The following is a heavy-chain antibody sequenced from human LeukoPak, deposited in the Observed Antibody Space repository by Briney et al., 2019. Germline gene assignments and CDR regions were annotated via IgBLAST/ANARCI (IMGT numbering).Heavy chain of an antibody. D-gene: IGHD1-26*01. J-gene: IGHJ6*02. Sequence: GGSLRLSCAASGFTFSRYAMNWVRQAPGKGLEWVSSISGFGIGTLYADSVKGRFTISTDSSKSAPYLQMDSLRVEDTAVYYCAKDPERPKRARYLYSYGLDVWGQGTTVSVSS. CDR1: GFTFSRYA. V-gene: IGHV3-23*01. CDR3: AKDPERPKRARYLYSYGLDV. CDR2: ISGFGIGT.